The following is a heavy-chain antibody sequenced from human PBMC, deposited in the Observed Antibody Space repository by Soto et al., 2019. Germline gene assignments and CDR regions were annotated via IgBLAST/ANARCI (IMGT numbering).Heavy chain of an antibody. Sequence: GESLKISCKGSGYNFIAYWIGWVRQMPGKGLEWMGIIYPADSDARYSPSFQGQVTISVDRSINTAYLQWSTLKASDTAIYYCARQHVAAPGFFAYWGQGTQVTVSS. CDR3: ARQHVAAPGFFAY. CDR1: GYNFIAYW. J-gene: IGHJ4*02. V-gene: IGHV5-51*01. CDR2: IYPADSDA. D-gene: IGHD6-13*01.